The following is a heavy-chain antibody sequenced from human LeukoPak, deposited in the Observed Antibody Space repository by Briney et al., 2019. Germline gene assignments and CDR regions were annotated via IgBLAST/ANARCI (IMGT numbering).Heavy chain of an antibody. D-gene: IGHD1-26*01. CDR2: TIPIFGTA. CDR1: GDTFSSYA. CDR3: ARDAIVGATLFGWPRWFDP. Sequence: SVKVSCKASGDTFSSYAISWVRQAPGQGLEWMGGTIPIFGTANYAQKFQGRVTITADESTSTAYMELSSLRSEDTAVYYCARDAIVGATLFGWPRWFDPWGQGTLVTVSS. V-gene: IGHV1-69*13. J-gene: IGHJ5*02.